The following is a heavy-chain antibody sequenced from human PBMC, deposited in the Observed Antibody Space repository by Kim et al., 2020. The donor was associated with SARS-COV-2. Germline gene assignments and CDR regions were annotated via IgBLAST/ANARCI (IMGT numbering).Heavy chain of an antibody. CDR2: IIPIFGTA. J-gene: IGHJ4*02. D-gene: IGHD3-16*02. CDR3: ARGSERYDYVWGSYRSFDY. V-gene: IGHV1-69*13. CDR1: GGTFSSYA. Sequence: SVKVSCKASGGTFSSYAISWVRQAPGQGLEWMGGIIPIFGTANYAQKFQGRVTITADESTSTAYMELSSLRSEDTAVYYCARGSERYDYVWGSYRSFDYWGQGTLVTVSS.